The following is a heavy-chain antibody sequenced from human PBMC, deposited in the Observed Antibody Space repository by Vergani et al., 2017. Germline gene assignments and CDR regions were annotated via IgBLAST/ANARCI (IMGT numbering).Heavy chain of an antibody. CDR3: VRVKGSNWNDHLYDI. CDR2: ISGHDHRT. CDR1: GFRFREHG. V-gene: IGHV3-23*04. D-gene: IGHD1-1*01. Sequence: EVQLVESGGGLVQPGESLRLSCVASGFRFREHGMNWVRQAPGKGLEWVSGISGHDHRTLYADSVKGRFTISRDDSKNTLYLQMNSLQTEDTALYYCVRVKGSNWNDHLYDIWGQGTLVTVSS. J-gene: IGHJ3*02.